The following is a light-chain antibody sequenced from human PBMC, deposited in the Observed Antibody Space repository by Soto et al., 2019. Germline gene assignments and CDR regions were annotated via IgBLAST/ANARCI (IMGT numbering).Light chain of an antibody. V-gene: IGKV3-20*01. CDR1: HSVSSSY. CDR3: QQYGSSPPYT. Sequence: EIVLTQSPGTLSLSPGERATLSCRASHSVSSSYLAWYQQNPGQAPRLLIYGASSRATGIPDRFSGSGSGTDLALTISRLEPEDFAVYYCQQYGSSPPYTFGQGTKLEIK. J-gene: IGKJ2*01. CDR2: GAS.